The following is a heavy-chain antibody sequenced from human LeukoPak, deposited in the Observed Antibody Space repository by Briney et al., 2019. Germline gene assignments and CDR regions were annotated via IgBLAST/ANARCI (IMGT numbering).Heavy chain of an antibody. Sequence: ASVKVSCKASGYTFTGYYMHWVRQAPGQGLEWMGWINPNSGGTNYAQKFQGRVTMTRDTSISTAYMELRSLRSDDTAVYYCARLGISGLVGGAFDIWGQGTMVTVSS. J-gene: IGHJ3*02. CDR1: GYTFTGYY. V-gene: IGHV1-2*02. D-gene: IGHD6-19*01. CDR2: INPNSGGT. CDR3: ARLGISGLVGGAFDI.